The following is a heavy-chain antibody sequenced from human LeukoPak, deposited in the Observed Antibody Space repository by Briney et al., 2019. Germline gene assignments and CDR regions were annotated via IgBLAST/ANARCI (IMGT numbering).Heavy chain of an antibody. D-gene: IGHD1-7*01. CDR3: ATVTGTTGWFDP. Sequence: PSETLSLTCTVSGGSISCGDYYWSWIRQPPGKGLEWIGYIYYSGSTYYNPSLKSRVTISVDTSKNQFSLKLSSVTAADTAVYYCATVTGTTGWFDPWGQGTLVTVSS. CDR2: IYYSGST. CDR1: GGSISCGDYY. J-gene: IGHJ5*02. V-gene: IGHV4-30-4*08.